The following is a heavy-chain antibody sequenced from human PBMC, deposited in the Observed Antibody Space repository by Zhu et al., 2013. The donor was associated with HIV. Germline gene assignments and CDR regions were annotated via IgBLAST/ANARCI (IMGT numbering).Heavy chain of an antibody. CDR2: ISAYNGNT. CDR3: ARDRPSLYSYGQWTAFDI. D-gene: IGHD5-18*01. V-gene: IGHV1-18*01. Sequence: QVQLVQSGAEVKKPGASVKASCKASGYTFTSYGISWVRQAPGQGLEWMGWISAYNGNTNYAQKLQGRVTMTTDTSTSTAYMELRSLRSDDTAVYYCARDRPSLYSYGQWTAFDIWGQGTMVTVSS. CDR1: GYTFTSYG. J-gene: IGHJ3*02.